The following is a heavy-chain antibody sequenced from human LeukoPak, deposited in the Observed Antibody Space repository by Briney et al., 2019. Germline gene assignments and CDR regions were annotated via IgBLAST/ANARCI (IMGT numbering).Heavy chain of an antibody. Sequence: GGSLRLSCAASGVTFSDYYMTWIRQAPGKGLEWVSYISYSGRTIYYADSVRGRFTISRDNAKNSLYQEMKSLRAEDTAVYYCADSYDSSGFADNWGQGTLVTVSS. V-gene: IGHV3-11*01. CDR1: GVTFSDYY. CDR3: ADSYDSSGFADN. D-gene: IGHD3-22*01. CDR2: ISYSGRTI. J-gene: IGHJ4*02.